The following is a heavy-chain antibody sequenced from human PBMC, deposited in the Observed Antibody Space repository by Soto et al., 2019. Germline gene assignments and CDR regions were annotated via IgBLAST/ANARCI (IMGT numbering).Heavy chain of an antibody. V-gene: IGHV3-23*01. Sequence: SCEASGFPFNTYAMTWFRQLPGMGLEWVSTTSIGGNTDFAESVRGRFSVSRDNSKNTLYLQMTNLRAEDAAIYFCAKDLRPGLVVPTKSGFDPWGQGTRVTVSS. CDR2: TSIGGNT. J-gene: IGHJ5*02. CDR1: GFPFNTYA. CDR3: AKDLRPGLVVPTKSGFDP. D-gene: IGHD3-10*01.